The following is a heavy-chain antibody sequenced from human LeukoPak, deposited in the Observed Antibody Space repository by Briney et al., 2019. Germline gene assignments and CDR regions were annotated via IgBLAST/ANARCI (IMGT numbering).Heavy chain of an antibody. CDR3: ARAPTKTYYFDY. CDR2: ISSSSYI. CDR1: GFTFSSYS. Sequence: PGGSLRLSCAASGFTFSSYSMNWVRQAPGKGLEWVSSISSSSYIYYADSVKGRFTISRDNAKNSLYLQMNSLRAEDTAVYYCARAPTKTYYFDYRGQGTLVTVSS. V-gene: IGHV3-21*01. D-gene: IGHD1-1*01. J-gene: IGHJ4*02.